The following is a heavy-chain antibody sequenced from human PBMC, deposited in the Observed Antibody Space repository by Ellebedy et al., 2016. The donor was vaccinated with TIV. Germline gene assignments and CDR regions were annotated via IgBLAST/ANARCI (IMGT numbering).Heavy chain of an antibody. CDR2: ISGSGGST. V-gene: IGHV3-23*01. D-gene: IGHD3-10*01. Sequence: PGGSLRLSCAASGFTFSNYAMSWVRQAPGKGLAWVSGISGSGGSTDYADSVKGRFTISRDNSKNTRYLQMNSLRAEDTAVYYCARRRAPHSTWVWGVSEYWGQGTLVTVSS. J-gene: IGHJ4*02. CDR3: ARRRAPHSTWVWGVSEY. CDR1: GFTFSNYA.